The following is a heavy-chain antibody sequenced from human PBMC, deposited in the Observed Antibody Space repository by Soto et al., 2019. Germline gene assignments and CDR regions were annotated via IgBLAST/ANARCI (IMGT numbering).Heavy chain of an antibody. V-gene: IGHV4-34*01. CDR1: GGSFSGYY. J-gene: IGHJ6*02. CDR3: ARKGERRYYYYGMDV. CDR2: INHSGST. D-gene: IGHD1-1*01. Sequence: PSETLSLTCAVYGGSFSGYYWSWIRQPPGKGLEWIGEINHSGSTNYNPSLKSRVTISVDTSKNQFSLKLSSVTAADTAVYYCARKGERRYYYYGMDVWGQGTAVTVSS.